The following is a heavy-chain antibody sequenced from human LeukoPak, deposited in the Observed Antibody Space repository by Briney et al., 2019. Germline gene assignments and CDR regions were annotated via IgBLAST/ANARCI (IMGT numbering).Heavy chain of an antibody. CDR3: TNYGGTPGGAFDI. CDR2: INPSGGST. D-gene: IGHD4-23*01. Sequence: ASVKVSCKASGYTFTSYYMHWVRQAPGQGLEWVGIINPSGGSTSYAQKFQGRVTITADESTSTAYMELSSLRSEDTAVYYCTNYGGTPGGAFDIWGQGTMVTVSS. V-gene: IGHV1-46*01. CDR1: GYTFTSYY. J-gene: IGHJ3*02.